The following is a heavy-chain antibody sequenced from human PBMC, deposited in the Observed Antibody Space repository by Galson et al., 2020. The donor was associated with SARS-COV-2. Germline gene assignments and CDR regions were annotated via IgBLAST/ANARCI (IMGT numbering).Heavy chain of an antibody. D-gene: IGHD3-3*01. CDR1: GGSFSGYY. J-gene: IGHJ5*02. CDR3: AREPIFGVPQYRGGVWFDP. Sequence: SETLSLTCAVYGGSFSGYYWSWIRQPPGKGLEWIGEISHSGSTNYNPSLKSRVTISVDTSKNQFSLKLSSVTAADTAVYYCAREPIFGVPQYRGGVWFDPWGQGTLVTVSS. V-gene: IGHV4-34*01. CDR2: ISHSGST.